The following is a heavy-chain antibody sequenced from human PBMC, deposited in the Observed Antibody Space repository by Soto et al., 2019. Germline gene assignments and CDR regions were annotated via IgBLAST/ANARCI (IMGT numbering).Heavy chain of an antibody. CDR1: GYTFTSYG. D-gene: IGHD6-13*01. CDR3: ARAPLSSSWYFDAFDI. Sequence: GASVKVSCKASGYTFTSYGISWVRQAPGQGLEWMGWISAYNGNTNYAQKLQGRVTMTTDTSTSTAYMELRSLRSDDTAVYYCARAPLSSSWYFDAFDIWGQGTMVTVSS. V-gene: IGHV1-18*01. J-gene: IGHJ3*02. CDR2: ISAYNGNT.